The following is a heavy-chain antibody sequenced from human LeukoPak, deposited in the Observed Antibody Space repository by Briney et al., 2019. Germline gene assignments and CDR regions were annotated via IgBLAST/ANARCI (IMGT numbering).Heavy chain of an antibody. CDR1: GGSFSGYY. CDR3: ARGQYYYYYMDV. Sequence: PSETLSLTCAVYGGSFSGYYWSWIRQPPGKGLEWIGEINHSGSTNYNPSLKSRVTISVDTSKNQFSLKLSSVTATDTAVYYCARGQYYYYYMDVWGKGTTVTISS. CDR2: INHSGST. J-gene: IGHJ6*03. V-gene: IGHV4-34*01.